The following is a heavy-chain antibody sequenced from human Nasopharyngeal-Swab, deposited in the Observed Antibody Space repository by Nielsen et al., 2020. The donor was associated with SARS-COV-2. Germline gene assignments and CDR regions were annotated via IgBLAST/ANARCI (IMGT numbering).Heavy chain of an antibody. D-gene: IGHD4-17*01. CDR1: GFTLRNYD. CDR2: ISGSGGGT. CDR3: AKGRVTVTTPLDY. V-gene: IGHV3-23*01. Sequence: GGSLRLSCVGSGFTLRNYDMGWVRQTPGKGLEWVSHISGSGGGTYYTDSVKGRFTISRDNSKNTLYLQMNSLRAEDTAVYYCAKGRVTVTTPLDYWGQGTLVTVSS. J-gene: IGHJ4*02.